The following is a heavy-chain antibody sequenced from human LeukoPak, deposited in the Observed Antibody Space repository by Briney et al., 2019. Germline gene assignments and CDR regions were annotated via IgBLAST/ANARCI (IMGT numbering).Heavy chain of an antibody. D-gene: IGHD2-21*02. CDR1: GFTFSSYG. V-gene: IGHV3-33*01. CDR3: ARDQSPYCGGDCFGSRPSSAFDI. J-gene: IGHJ3*02. Sequence: GGSLRLSCAASGFTFSSYGMHWVRQAPGKGLEWVAVIWYDGSNKYYADSVKGRITISRDNSKNTLYLQMNSLRAEDTAVYYCARDQSPYCGGDCFGSRPSSAFDIWGQGTMVTVSS. CDR2: IWYDGSNK.